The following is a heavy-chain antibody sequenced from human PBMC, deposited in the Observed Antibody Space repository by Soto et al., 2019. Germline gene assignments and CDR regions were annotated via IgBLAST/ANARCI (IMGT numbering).Heavy chain of an antibody. CDR1: GGSISSYY. J-gene: IGHJ6*02. CDR3: ARESSSPGGMDV. Sequence: ETLSLTCTVSGGSISSYYWSWIRQPPGKGLEWIGYIYYSGSTNYNPSLKSRVTISVDTSKNQFSLKLSSVTAADTAVYYCARESSSPGGMDVWGQGTTVTVSS. CDR2: IYYSGST. D-gene: IGHD6-6*01. V-gene: IGHV4-59*01.